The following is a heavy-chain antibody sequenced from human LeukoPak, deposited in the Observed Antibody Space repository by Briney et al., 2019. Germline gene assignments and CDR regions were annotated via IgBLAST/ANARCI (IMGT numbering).Heavy chain of an antibody. Sequence: ASVKVSCKASGYTFTSYDINWVRQATGQGLEWMGWMNPNSGNTGYAQKFQGRVTMTRNTSISTAYMELSSPRSEDTAVYYCARGTLGYSYEGYWGQGTLVTVSS. CDR2: MNPNSGNT. V-gene: IGHV1-8*01. J-gene: IGHJ4*02. CDR1: GYTFTSYD. D-gene: IGHD5-18*01. CDR3: ARGTLGYSYEGY.